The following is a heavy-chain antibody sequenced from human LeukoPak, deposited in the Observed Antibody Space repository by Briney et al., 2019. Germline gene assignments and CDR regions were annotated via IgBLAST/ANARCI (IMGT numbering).Heavy chain of an antibody. D-gene: IGHD6-19*01. V-gene: IGHV3-23*01. CDR2: ISGSGGST. CDR3: AKDQSSGWPNYFDY. Sequence: PGGSLRLSCAASEFSVGSNYMTWVRQAPGKGLQWVSAISGSGGSTYYSDSVKGRFTISRDNSKSTLYLQMNSLRAEDTALYYCAKDQSSGWPNYFDYWGQGTLVTVSS. CDR1: EFSVGSNY. J-gene: IGHJ4*02.